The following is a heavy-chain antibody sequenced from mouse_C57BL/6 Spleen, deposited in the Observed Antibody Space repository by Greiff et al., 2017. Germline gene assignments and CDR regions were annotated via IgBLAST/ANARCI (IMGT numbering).Heavy chain of an antibody. J-gene: IGHJ4*01. CDR1: GYTFTSYW. D-gene: IGHD1-1*01. CDR2: IHPNSGST. Sequence: QVQLQQPGAELVKPGASVKLSCKASGYTFTSYWMHWVKQRPGQGLEWIGMIHPNSGSTNYNEKFKSKATLTVDKSSSTAYMQRSSLTSENSAVYYGARSQSPYNGNSSVAMDYWGQGTSVTVSS. CDR3: ARSQSPYNGNSSVAMDY. V-gene: IGHV1-64*01.